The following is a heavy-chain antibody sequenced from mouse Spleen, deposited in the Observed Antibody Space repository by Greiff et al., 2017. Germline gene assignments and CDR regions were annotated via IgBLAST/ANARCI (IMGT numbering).Heavy chain of an antibody. CDR2: IWGGGST. Sequence: QVQLKESGPGLVAPSQSLSITCTVSGFSLNSYGVDWVRQSPGKGLEWLGVIWGGGSTNYNSALISRLSISKDNSKSLVFLKMNSLQTDDTAIYYCVRSYYYDGSPLYAMDYWGQGTSVTVSS. CDR1: GFSLNSYG. D-gene: IGHD1-1*01. CDR3: VRSYYYDGSPLYAMDY. V-gene: IGHV2-6*01. J-gene: IGHJ4*01.